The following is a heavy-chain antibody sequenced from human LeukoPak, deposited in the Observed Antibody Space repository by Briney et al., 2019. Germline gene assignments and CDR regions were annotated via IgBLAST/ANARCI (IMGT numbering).Heavy chain of an antibody. D-gene: IGHD3-3*01. Sequence: PGGSLRLSCAASGFTFSSYAMSWVRQAPGKGLEWVSAVSTSGSRTYYPDSVKGRFTISRDNSKNTLYLQMNSLRAEDTAVYYCAKDGPYITIFGVVIGHYYYYGMDVWGQGTTVTVSS. CDR1: GFTFSSYA. CDR3: AKDGPYITIFGVVIGHYYYYGMDV. V-gene: IGHV3-23*01. J-gene: IGHJ6*02. CDR2: VSTSGSRT.